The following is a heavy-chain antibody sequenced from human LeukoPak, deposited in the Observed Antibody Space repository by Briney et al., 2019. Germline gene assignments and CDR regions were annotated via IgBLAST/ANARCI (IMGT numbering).Heavy chain of an antibody. J-gene: IGHJ6*03. Sequence: PGGSLRLSCAASGFTFRRHHMSWVRQAPGKGLEWVSCISASGVTPYLADSVKGRFTISRDHSDNTLYLQMNSLRDDDTGVYHCARVVAAGDNRGGYYYYYIDVWGTGTTVTVSS. D-gene: IGHD2-15*01. CDR2: ISASGVTP. CDR3: ARVVAAGDNRGGYYYYYIDV. CDR1: GFTFRRHH. V-gene: IGHV3-23*01.